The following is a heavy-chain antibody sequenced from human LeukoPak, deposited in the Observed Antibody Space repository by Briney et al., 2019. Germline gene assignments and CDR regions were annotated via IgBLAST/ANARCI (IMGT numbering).Heavy chain of an antibody. D-gene: IGHD4-17*01. Sequence: GGSLRLSCAASVFTFIIYNMNWVRQAPGRGLEWVSSISSSTTYIYYADSVKGRFTISRDNAKNSLYLQMNSLRAEDTSVYYCAREVYGDYVYYFDYWGQGTLVTVSS. CDR1: VFTFIIYN. V-gene: IGHV3-21*01. CDR3: AREVYGDYVYYFDY. CDR2: ISSSTTYI. J-gene: IGHJ4*02.